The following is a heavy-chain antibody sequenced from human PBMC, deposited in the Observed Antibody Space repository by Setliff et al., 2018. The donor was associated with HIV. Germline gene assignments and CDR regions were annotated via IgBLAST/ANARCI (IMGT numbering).Heavy chain of an antibody. CDR3: ARGSDSGSYSYYYGMDV. J-gene: IGHJ6*02. D-gene: IGHD3-10*01. CDR1: GYTFSSDY. V-gene: IGHV1-46*01. Sequence: ASVKVSCKASGYTFSSDYMHWVRQAPGQGLEWMGIINPSGGSTAYPQKFQGRVTMTRDTSTSTAYMELNSLRSEDTAVYYCARGSDSGSYSYYYGMDVWGQGTTVTVSS. CDR2: INPSGGST.